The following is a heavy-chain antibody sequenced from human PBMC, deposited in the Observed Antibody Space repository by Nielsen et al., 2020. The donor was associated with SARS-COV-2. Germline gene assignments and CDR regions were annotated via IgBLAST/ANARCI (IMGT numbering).Heavy chain of an antibody. Sequence: GESLKISCKVSGDNFSKYWIGWVRQESGKGLEWMGVVYPGDSDTRYSPSFQGQVIISFDKSITTAYLHWSSLQASDSAMYYCARLQSSTGGGMDVWGQGTAVTVSS. CDR1: GDNFSKYW. CDR3: ARLQSSTGGGMDV. CDR2: VYPGDSDT. D-gene: IGHD6-13*01. V-gene: IGHV5-51*01. J-gene: IGHJ6*02.